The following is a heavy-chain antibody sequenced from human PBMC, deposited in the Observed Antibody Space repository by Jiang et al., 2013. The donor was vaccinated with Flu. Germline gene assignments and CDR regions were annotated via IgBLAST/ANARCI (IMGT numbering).Heavy chain of an antibody. V-gene: IGHV4-59*08. D-gene: IGHD6-13*01. CDR3: ARQSYSRSWNTEFDY. CDR1: GGSISNYY. J-gene: IGHJ4*02. Sequence: SSGLVKPSETLSLTCTVFGGSISNYYWSWIRQPPGKGLEWIGNVYYSGSTNYNPSLKSRVTISVDTSKNQSSLKLSSVTATDTAVYYCARQSYSRSWNTEFDYWGQGTLVTVSS. CDR2: VYYSGST.